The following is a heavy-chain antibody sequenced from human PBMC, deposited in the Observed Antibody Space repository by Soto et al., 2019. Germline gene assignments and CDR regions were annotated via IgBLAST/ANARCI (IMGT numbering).Heavy chain of an antibody. CDR2: ISYDGSNK. Sequence: QVQLVESGGGVVQPGRSLRLSCAASGFTFSSYGMHWVRQAPGNGLEWVAVISYDGSNKYYADSVKGRFTISRDNSKNTLYLQMNSLRAEDTAVYYCARSSYYGMDVWGQGTTVTVSS. J-gene: IGHJ6*02. V-gene: IGHV3-30*03. CDR3: ARSSYYGMDV. CDR1: GFTFSSYG.